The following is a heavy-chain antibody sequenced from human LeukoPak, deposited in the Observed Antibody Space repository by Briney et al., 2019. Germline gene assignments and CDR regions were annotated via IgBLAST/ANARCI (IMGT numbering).Heavy chain of an antibody. D-gene: IGHD3-3*01. Sequence: GGSLRLSCAASGFTFSSYWMSWVRQAPGKGLEWVANIKQDGSEKYYVDSVKGRFTISRDNAKNSLYLQMNSLRAEDTAVYYCARDNQDLITIFGVATNWFDPWGQGTLVTVSS. J-gene: IGHJ5*02. CDR2: IKQDGSEK. V-gene: IGHV3-7*01. CDR1: GFTFSSYW. CDR3: ARDNQDLITIFGVATNWFDP.